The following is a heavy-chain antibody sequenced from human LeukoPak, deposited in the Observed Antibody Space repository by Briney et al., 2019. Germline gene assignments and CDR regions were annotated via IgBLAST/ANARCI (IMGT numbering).Heavy chain of an antibody. V-gene: IGHV3-21*01. Sequence: GGSLRLSCAASGFTFSSYSMNWVRQAPGKGLEWVLSISSSSSYIYYADSVKGRFTISRDNAKNSLYLQMNSLRAEDTAVYYCASRGGGIAARPAYYYYYYMDVWGKGTTVTVSS. J-gene: IGHJ6*03. D-gene: IGHD6-6*01. CDR3: ASRGGGIAARPAYYYYYYMDV. CDR1: GFTFSSYS. CDR2: ISSSSSYI.